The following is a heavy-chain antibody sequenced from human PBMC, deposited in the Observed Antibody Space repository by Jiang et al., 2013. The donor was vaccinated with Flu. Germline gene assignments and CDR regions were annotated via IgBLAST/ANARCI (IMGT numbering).Heavy chain of an antibody. D-gene: IGHD2-2*01. Sequence: SGAEVKKPGASVKVSCKASGYTFTNYYMHWVRQAPGQGLEWMGIIDPRGGSTTYAEKFQGRVTMTRDTSTSTIYVEVSSLRSDDTAVYYCARVLSRGVPAGKFNYYYGMDVWGQGTTVTVSS. CDR3: ARVLSRGVPAGKFNYYYGMDV. CDR1: GYTFTNYY. J-gene: IGHJ6*02. V-gene: IGHV1-46*01. CDR2: IDPRGGST.